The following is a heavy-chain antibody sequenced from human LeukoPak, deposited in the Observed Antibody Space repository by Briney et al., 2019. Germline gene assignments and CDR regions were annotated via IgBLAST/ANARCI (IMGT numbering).Heavy chain of an antibody. CDR1: GGSISSSSYY. D-gene: IGHD6-19*01. CDR3: ARPGIAVAGNFDY. CDR2: IYHSGRT. J-gene: IGHJ4*02. Sequence: SETLSLTCTVSGGSISSSSYYWGWIRQPPGKGLEWIGSIYHSGRTYYNPSLKSRVTISVDTSKNQFSLKLSSVTVADTAVYYCARPGIAVAGNFDYWGQGTLVTVSS. V-gene: IGHV4-39*01.